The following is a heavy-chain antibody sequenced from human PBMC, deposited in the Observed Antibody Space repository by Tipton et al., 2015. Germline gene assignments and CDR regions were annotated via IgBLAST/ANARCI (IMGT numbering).Heavy chain of an antibody. CDR1: EFSFADYD. Sequence: QLVQSGGGLVKPGGSLRLSCAASEFSFADYDMNWVRQAPGKGLEWVSLFSRTGAYIYYADSVKGRFTISRDNAKSSLYLQMNSLRAEDSAIYYCARGRFGDLPYFDSWGQGTLVTVSS. CDR2: FSRTGAYI. CDR3: ARGRFGDLPYFDS. J-gene: IGHJ4*02. D-gene: IGHD3-10*01. V-gene: IGHV3-21*01.